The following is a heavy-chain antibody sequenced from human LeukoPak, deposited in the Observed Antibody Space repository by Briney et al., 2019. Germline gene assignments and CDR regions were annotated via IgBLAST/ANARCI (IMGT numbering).Heavy chain of an antibody. D-gene: IGHD1-26*01. CDR3: AKDLESVYSLDAFDI. CDR1: GFTFSTYW. Sequence: PGGSLRLSCTASGFTFSTYWMSWVRQAPGKGLEWVAVISYDGGNKYYADSVKGRFTISRDNSKNTLYLQMNSLRAEDTAVYYCAKDLESVYSLDAFDIWGQGTMVTVSS. V-gene: IGHV3-30*18. J-gene: IGHJ3*02. CDR2: ISYDGGNK.